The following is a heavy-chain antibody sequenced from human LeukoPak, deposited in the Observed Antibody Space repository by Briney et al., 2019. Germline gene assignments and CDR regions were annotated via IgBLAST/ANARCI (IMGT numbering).Heavy chain of an antibody. CDR1: GFTFTSYW. D-gene: IGHD3-10*01. CDR2: ISYDGSNK. J-gene: IGHJ4*02. Sequence: GGSLRLSCAASGFTFTSYWMSWVRQAPGKGLEWVAVISYDGSNKYYADSVKGRFTISRDNSKNTLYLQMNSLRAEDTAVFYCARLMVRGVRLDYWGQGTLVTVSS. CDR3: ARLMVRGVRLDY. V-gene: IGHV3-30-3*01.